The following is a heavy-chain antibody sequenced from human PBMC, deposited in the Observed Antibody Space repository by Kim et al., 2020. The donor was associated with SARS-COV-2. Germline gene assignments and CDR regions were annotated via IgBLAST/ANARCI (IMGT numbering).Heavy chain of an antibody. CDR2: IYTSGST. D-gene: IGHD6-13*01. CDR1: GGSISSGSYY. J-gene: IGHJ6*02. V-gene: IGHV4-61*02. CDR3: ARDGSGIAAADNYYYYGMDV. Sequence: SETLSLTCTVSGGSISSGSYYWSWIRQPAGKGLEWIGRIYTSGSTNYNPSLKSRVTISVDTSKNQFSLKLSSVTAADTAVYYCARDGSGIAAADNYYYYGMDVWGQGTTVTVSS.